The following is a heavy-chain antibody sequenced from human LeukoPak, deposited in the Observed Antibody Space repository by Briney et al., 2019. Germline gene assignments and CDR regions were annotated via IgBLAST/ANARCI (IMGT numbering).Heavy chain of an antibody. V-gene: IGHV4-59*01. CDR2: IHFTVTT. CDR1: GDSLSNYY. J-gene: IGHJ3*02. D-gene: IGHD3-22*01. Sequence: SETLSLTCTLSGDSLSNYYLNWIRQPPGKGLEWSGYIHFTVTTNYNPSLWRRVPISVETSKNLFSLKLRSVTAADTAIYYCAAYYYENNSFDMWGQGKLVIVSS. CDR3: AAYYYENNSFDM.